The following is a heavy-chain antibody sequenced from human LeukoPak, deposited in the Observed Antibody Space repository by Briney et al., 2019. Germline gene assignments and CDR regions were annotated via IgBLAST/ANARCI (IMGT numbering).Heavy chain of an antibody. V-gene: IGHV3-74*01. D-gene: IGHD4-23*01. J-gene: IGHJ4*02. CDR3: ARGDGYGGTSGLDY. CDR2: INSDGSST. CDR1: GFTFSSYW. Sequence: GVSLRLSCAASGFTFSSYWMYWVRQGPGKGLVWVSRINSDGSSTSYADSVKGRFTISRDNAKNTVSLQMNSLRAEDTAVYYCARGDGYGGTSGLDYWGQGTLVTVSS.